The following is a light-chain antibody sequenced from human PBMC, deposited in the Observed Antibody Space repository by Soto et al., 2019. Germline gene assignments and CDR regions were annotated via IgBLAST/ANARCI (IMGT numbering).Light chain of an antibody. Sequence: DIQMTQSPSTLSASVGDRVTITCRASQTISFSLAWYQQKPGKAPKLLIYDASTLQSGVTSRFSGSESGTEFILTISRLQPDDFATYYCQQYHGYSLTFGQGTKVEI. CDR2: DAS. J-gene: IGKJ1*01. CDR1: QTISFS. CDR3: QQYHGYSLT. V-gene: IGKV1-5*01.